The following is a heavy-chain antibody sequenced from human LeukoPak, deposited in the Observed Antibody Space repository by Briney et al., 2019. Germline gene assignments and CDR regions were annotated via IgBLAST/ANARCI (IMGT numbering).Heavy chain of an antibody. CDR2: INHSGST. V-gene: IGHV4-34*01. J-gene: IGHJ5*02. CDR3: AREADRWFDP. CDR1: GGSINSYY. Sequence: PSETLSLTCTVSGGSINSYYWSWIRQPPGKGLEWIGEINHSGSTNYNPSLKSRVTISVDTSKNQFSLKLSSVTAADTAVYYCAREADRWFDPWGQGTLVTVSS.